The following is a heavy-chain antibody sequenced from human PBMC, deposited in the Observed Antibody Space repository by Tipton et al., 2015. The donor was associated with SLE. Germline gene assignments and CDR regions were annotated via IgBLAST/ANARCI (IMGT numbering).Heavy chain of an antibody. CDR2: IYYSGST. CDR3: AKVRQLVRYYYYYGMDV. Sequence: TLSLTCTVSGGSISSHYWSWIRQPPGKGLEWIGYIYYSGSTNYNPSLKSRVTISVDTSKNQFSLKLSSVTAADTAVYYCAKVRQLVRYYYYYGMDVWGQGTTVTVSS. J-gene: IGHJ6*02. CDR1: GGSISSHY. V-gene: IGHV4-59*11. D-gene: IGHD6-6*01.